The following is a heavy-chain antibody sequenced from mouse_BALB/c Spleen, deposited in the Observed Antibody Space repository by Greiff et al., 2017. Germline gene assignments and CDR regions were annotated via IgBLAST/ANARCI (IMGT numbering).Heavy chain of an antibody. CDR3: ARDDYYGSRGAMDY. J-gene: IGHJ4*01. CDR1: GFTFSSYG. CDR2: INSNGGST. Sequence: EVKLVESGGGLVQPGGSLKLSCAASGFTFSSYGMSWVRQTPDKRLELVATINSNGGSTYYPDSVKGRFTISRDNAKNTLYLQMSSLKSEDTAMYYCARDDYYGSRGAMDYWGQGTSVTVSS. V-gene: IGHV5-6-3*01. D-gene: IGHD1-1*01.